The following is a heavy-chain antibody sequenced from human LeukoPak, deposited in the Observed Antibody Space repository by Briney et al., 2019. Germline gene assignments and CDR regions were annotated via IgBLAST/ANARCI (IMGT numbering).Heavy chain of an antibody. J-gene: IGHJ4*02. Sequence: GGSLRLSCAASGFTVSNTYISWVRQAPGNGLEWVSLIYSGGNTYYADSEKGRFSISRDNSKNTLYLQMNSLRAEDTAVYYCARAYCSGGSCYFDYWGQGALVTVSS. D-gene: IGHD2-15*01. V-gene: IGHV3-53*01. CDR1: GFTVSNTY. CDR2: IYSGGNT. CDR3: ARAYCSGGSCYFDY.